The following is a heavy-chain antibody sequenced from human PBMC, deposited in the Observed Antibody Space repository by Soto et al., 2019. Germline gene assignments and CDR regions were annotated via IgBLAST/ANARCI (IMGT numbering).Heavy chain of an antibody. Sequence: GGSLRLSCAASGFTFDDYAMHWVRQAPGKGLEWVSGISWNSGSIGYADSVKGRFTISRDNAKNSLYLQMNSLRAEDTALYYCAKGVVAGTLENYYYGMDVWGQGTTVTVSS. D-gene: IGHD6-19*01. V-gene: IGHV3-9*01. CDR2: ISWNSGSI. CDR3: AKGVVAGTLENYYYGMDV. CDR1: GFTFDDYA. J-gene: IGHJ6*02.